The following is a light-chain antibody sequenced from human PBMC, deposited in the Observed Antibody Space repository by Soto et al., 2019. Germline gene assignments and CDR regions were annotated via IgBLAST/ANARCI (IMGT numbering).Light chain of an antibody. Sequence: EIVLTQSPGTLSLSPGERATLSCRASQSVSSSYLAWYQQKPGQAPRPLIYGASSRAIGIPDRFSGSGSGTDFTLTISRLEPEEVAVYYCKQYGSQPWTFGQRTKADIK. CDR2: GAS. J-gene: IGKJ1*01. V-gene: IGKV3-20*01. CDR3: KQYGSQPWT. CDR1: QSVSSSY.